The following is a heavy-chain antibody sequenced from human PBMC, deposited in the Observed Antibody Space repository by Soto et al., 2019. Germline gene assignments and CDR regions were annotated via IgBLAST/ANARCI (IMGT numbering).Heavy chain of an antibody. CDR2: ISYDGSNK. CDR3: ARGAVLVPAAILRYFDY. D-gene: IGHD2-2*01. CDR1: GFTFSSYA. J-gene: IGHJ4*02. V-gene: IGHV3-30-3*01. Sequence: QVQLVESGGGVVQPGRSLRLSCAASGFTFSSYAMHWVRQAPGKGLEWVAVISYDGSNKYYADSVKGRFTISRDNSKNXXYLQMNSLRAEDTAVYYCARGAVLVPAAILRYFDYWGQGTLVTVSS.